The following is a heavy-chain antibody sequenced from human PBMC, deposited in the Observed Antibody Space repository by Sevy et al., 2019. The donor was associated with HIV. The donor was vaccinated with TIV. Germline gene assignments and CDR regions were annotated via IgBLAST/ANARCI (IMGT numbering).Heavy chain of an antibody. CDR1: GFTFSSYW. V-gene: IGHV3-74*01. Sequence: GGSLRLSCAASGFTFSSYWMHWVRQAPGKGLVWVSRINSDGSSTSYADSVKGRFTISRDNAKNTLYLQMNSLRAEDTAVYYCARVLTSSSWYYYYYYMDVSGKWTSVTVSS. J-gene: IGHJ6*03. CDR2: INSDGSST. CDR3: ARVLTSSSWYYYYYYMDV. D-gene: IGHD6-13*01.